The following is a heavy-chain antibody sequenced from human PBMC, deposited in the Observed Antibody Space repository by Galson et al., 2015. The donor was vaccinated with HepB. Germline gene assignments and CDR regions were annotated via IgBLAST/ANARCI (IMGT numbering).Heavy chain of an antibody. CDR1: GFTFSSYS. CDR2: ISAGGDRT. D-gene: IGHD3-16*01. J-gene: IGHJ3*02. CDR3: AKGFWGAFDM. V-gene: IGHV3-23*01. Sequence: SLRLSCAASGFTFSSYSMIWVRQAPGKGLEWVSEISAGGDRTYYPESVKGRFTSSRDNSRNTLYLRMNSLRVEDTAVYYCAKGFWGAFDMWGQGTMVTVSS.